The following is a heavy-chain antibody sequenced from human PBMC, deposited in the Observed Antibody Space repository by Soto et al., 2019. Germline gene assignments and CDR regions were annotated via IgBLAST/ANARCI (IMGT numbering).Heavy chain of an antibody. D-gene: IGHD4-17*01. Sequence: QVQLQESGPGLVKPSETLSLTCTVSGGSISSYYWSWIRQPPGKGLEWIGYIDYSGSTNYNPSLKSRATISVDTYKTQSSLKPGSVTAADTAVYYCAGDVGYKTTVTTSHNWFDPWGQGTLVTVSS. V-gene: IGHV4-59*01. CDR1: GGSISSYY. J-gene: IGHJ5*02. CDR2: IDYSGST. CDR3: AGDVGYKTTVTTSHNWFDP.